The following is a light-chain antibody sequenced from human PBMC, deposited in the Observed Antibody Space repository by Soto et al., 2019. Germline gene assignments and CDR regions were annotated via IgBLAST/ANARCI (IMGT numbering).Light chain of an antibody. CDR3: SSYTSSSTLGV. V-gene: IGLV2-14*01. CDR2: EVS. Sequence: QSALPQPASVSGSPGQSITISCTGTSSDVGGYNYVSWYQQHPAKAPKLRIYEVSNRPSGVSNRFSGSKSGNTASLTISGLQAEDEADYYCSSYTSSSTLGVFGTGTKLTVL. CDR1: SSDVGGYNY. J-gene: IGLJ1*01.